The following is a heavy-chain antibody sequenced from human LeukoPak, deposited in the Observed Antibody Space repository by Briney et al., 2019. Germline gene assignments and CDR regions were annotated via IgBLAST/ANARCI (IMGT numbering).Heavy chain of an antibody. V-gene: IGHV4-38-2*02. D-gene: IGHD4-23*01. Sequence: SETLSLTCTVSGGSISTYYWTWIRQPPGKGLEWIGSIYHSGSTYYNPSLKSRVTISVDTSKNQFSLKLSSVTAADTAVYYCARVEGNSLDYWGQGTLVTVSS. CDR1: GGSISTYY. CDR2: IYHSGST. CDR3: ARVEGNSLDY. J-gene: IGHJ4*02.